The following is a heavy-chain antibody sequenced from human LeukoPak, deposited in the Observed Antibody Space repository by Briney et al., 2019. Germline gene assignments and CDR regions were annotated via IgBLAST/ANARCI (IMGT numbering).Heavy chain of an antibody. J-gene: IGHJ4*02. V-gene: IGHV1-3*04. CDR2: INTGSGER. Sequence: GASVKVSCKASGYTFTSCLIHWVRQAPGQGLEWMGWINTGSGERKYLQKFQDRVTITRDTSASTAFMELSSLRSEDTALYYCARDNYYFDYWGQGTLVTVSS. CDR3: ARDNYYFDY. CDR1: GYTFTSCL.